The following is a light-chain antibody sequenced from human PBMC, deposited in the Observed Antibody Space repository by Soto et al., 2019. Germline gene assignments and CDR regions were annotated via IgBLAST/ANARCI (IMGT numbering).Light chain of an antibody. CDR2: DAS. V-gene: IGKV1-5*01. Sequence: DIQMTQSPSTLSASVGDRVTITCRASQSISKWLAWYQQKPGKAPKVLIFDASILESGVPSRFSGSGSGTEFTLTISSLQPDDFATYYCQQDNDYLTWTFGQGTKVEIK. CDR3: QQDNDYLTWT. CDR1: QSISKW. J-gene: IGKJ1*01.